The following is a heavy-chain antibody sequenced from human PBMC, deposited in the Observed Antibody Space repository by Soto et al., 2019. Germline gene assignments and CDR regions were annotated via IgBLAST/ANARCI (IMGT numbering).Heavy chain of an antibody. Sequence: GGSLRLSCAASGFTFISYAMGWVRQGPGKGLEWVAVVSIGGSTHYADSVRGRFTISRDNSKNTLSLQMNSLTAEDTAVYFCAKRRGAGGHFDYWGQGALVTVSS. CDR2: VSIGGST. V-gene: IGHV3-23*01. D-gene: IGHD2-15*01. CDR3: AKRRGAGGHFDY. CDR1: GFTFISYA. J-gene: IGHJ4*02.